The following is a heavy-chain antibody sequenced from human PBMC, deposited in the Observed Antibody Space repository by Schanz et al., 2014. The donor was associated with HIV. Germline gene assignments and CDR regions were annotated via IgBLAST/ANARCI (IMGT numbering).Heavy chain of an antibody. CDR3: ARDRVGSSASYVTFDI. V-gene: IGHV3-23*01. D-gene: IGHD3-16*01. CDR2: IRAAGDT. J-gene: IGHJ3*02. Sequence: EVQLLESGGGLVQPGGSLRLSCAASGFTFSNYGMHWVRQAPGKGLEWVSDIRAAGDTYYGDSVKGRFTVSKDISQNTVYLQMNSLRVEDTAMYYCARDRVGSSASYVTFDIWGQGTMVTVSS. CDR1: GFTFSNYG.